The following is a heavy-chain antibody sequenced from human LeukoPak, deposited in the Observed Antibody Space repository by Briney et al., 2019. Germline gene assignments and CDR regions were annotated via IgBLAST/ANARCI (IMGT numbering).Heavy chain of an antibody. J-gene: IGHJ6*02. D-gene: IGHD3-9*01. Sequence: ASVKVSCKASGYTFTGYYMHWVRQAPGQGLEWMGWINPNSGGTNYAQKFQGRVTMTRDTSISTAYMELSRLRSDDTAVYYCARAQIGNETLRYFDWFYYYYGMDVWGQGTTVTVSS. CDR2: INPNSGGT. CDR1: GYTFTGYY. CDR3: ARAQIGNETLRYFDWFYYYYGMDV. V-gene: IGHV1-2*02.